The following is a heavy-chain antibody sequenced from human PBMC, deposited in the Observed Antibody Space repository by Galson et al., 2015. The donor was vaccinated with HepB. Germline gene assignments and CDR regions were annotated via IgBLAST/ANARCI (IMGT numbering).Heavy chain of an antibody. J-gene: IGHJ6*02. V-gene: IGHV3-30*18. CDR2: ISYDGGDR. CDR3: AKDDASSPTYYYYGMNV. CDR1: GFTFSTYG. Sequence: SLRLSCAASGFTFSTYGMHWVRQAPGKGLEWVAVISYDGGDRQYADSVKGRFTISRDNSKNTLDLQMNSLRVEDTAVYYCAKDDASSPTYYYYGMNVWGQGTTVTISS. D-gene: IGHD6-13*01.